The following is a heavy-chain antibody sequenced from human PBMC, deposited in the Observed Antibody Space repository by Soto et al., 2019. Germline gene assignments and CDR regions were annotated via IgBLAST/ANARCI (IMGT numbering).Heavy chain of an antibody. D-gene: IGHD2-15*01. Sequence: GESLKISCKGSGYSFNSYWIGWVRQMPGKGLEWMGIIYPGDSDTRYSPSFQGQVTISADKSISTAYLQWSSLKASDTAMYYCARFIVVVVAARYYYYGMDVWGQGTTVTVSS. V-gene: IGHV5-51*01. CDR1: GYSFNSYW. J-gene: IGHJ6*02. CDR3: ARFIVVVVAARYYYYGMDV. CDR2: IYPGDSDT.